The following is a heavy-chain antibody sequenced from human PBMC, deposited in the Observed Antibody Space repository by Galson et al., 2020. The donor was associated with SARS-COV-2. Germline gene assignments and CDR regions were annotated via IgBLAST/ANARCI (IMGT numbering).Heavy chain of an antibody. J-gene: IGHJ3*02. CDR2: ISHSGGT. D-gene: IGHD4-17*01. V-gene: IGHV4-30-2*01. CDR3: ARLHYGEYAPEAFDI. CDR1: GTSINSGSYS. Sequence: SETLSLTCAVSGTSINSGSYSWNWIRQPPGKGLEWIGYISHSGGTYYNPSLKSRVTMSGDRSKNQFSLRLSSVTAADTAVYYCARLHYGEYAPEAFDIWGPGTRVTVAS.